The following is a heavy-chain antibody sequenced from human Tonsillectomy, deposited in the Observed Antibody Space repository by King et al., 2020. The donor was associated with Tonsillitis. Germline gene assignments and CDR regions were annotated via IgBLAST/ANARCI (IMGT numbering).Heavy chain of an antibody. V-gene: IGHV3-21*01. CDR2: ISSSSSYI. Sequence: VQLVESGGGLVKPGGSLRLSCAASGFTFSDYSVNWVRQAPGKGLEWVSFISSSSSYINYADSVKGRFTISRDNAKNSLYLQMNSLRAEDTAVYYCARSGYYYYGMDVWGQGTTVTVSS. CDR1: GFTFSDYS. CDR3: ARSGYYYYGMDV. J-gene: IGHJ6*02.